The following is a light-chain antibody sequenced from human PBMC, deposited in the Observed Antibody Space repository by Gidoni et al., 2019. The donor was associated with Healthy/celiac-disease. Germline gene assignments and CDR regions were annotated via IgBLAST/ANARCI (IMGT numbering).Light chain of an antibody. CDR1: QSISSY. J-gene: IGKJ1*01. CDR2: AAS. Sequence: IQMTQPPASLSASVGDRVTITCRASQSISSYLNWYQQKPGKAPKLLIYAASRLQSGVPSRFSGSGSGTYFTLTISSLQPEDFATYYCQQSYSTPWTFGQGTKVEIK. CDR3: QQSYSTPWT. V-gene: IGKV1-39*01.